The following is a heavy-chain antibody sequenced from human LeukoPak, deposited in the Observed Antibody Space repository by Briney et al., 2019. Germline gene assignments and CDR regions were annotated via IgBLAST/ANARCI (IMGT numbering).Heavy chain of an antibody. J-gene: IGHJ3*02. CDR3: ARGRSGYGPFDAFDI. D-gene: IGHD3-22*01. CDR2: ISGSGANT. CDR1: GYTFSSYA. V-gene: IGHV3-23*01. Sequence: QPGGSLRLSCTASGYTFSSYAMTWVRQAPGEGLEWVSAISGSGANTYYADSVKGRFAASRDNPKDTLYLQMRSLRAGDTAVYYCARGRSGYGPFDAFDIWGHGTWVTVSS.